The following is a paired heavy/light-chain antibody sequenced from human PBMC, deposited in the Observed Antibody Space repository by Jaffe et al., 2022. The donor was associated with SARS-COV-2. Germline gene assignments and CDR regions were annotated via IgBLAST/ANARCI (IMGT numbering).Heavy chain of an antibody. CDR3: AATNWGRPSLNYYYYGMDV. CDR1: GYTFTGYY. Sequence: QVQLVQSGAEVKKPGASVKVSCKASGYTFTGYYMHWVRQAPGQGLEWMGWINPNSGGTNYAQKFQGRVTMTRDTSISTAYMELSRLRSDDTAVYYCAATNWGRPSLNYYYYGMDVWGQGTTVTVSS. CDR2: INPNSGGT. D-gene: IGHD7-27*01. V-gene: IGHV1-2*02. J-gene: IGHJ6*02.
Light chain of an antibody. CDR3: QQYGSSTVWT. Sequence: EIVLTQSPGTLSLSPGERATLSCRASQSVSSSYLAWYQQKPGQAPRLLIYGASSRATGIPDRFSGSGSGTDFTLTISRLEPEDFAVYYCQQYGSSTVWTFGPGTKVDIK. V-gene: IGKV3-20*01. J-gene: IGKJ3*01. CDR1: QSVSSSY. CDR2: GAS.